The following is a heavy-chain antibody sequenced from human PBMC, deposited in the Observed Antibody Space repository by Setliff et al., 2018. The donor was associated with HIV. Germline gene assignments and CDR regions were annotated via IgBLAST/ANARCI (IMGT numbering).Heavy chain of an antibody. CDR3: ARGGTYCTNGVCYTHNWFDP. V-gene: IGHV1-8*03. D-gene: IGHD2-8*01. J-gene: IGHJ5*02. Sequence: ASVEVSCQASGYNFTSYDINWVRQATGQGFEWMGWMNPNSGNTGYAQKFQGRVTITRNTPISTAYMELSSLRSEDTAAYYCARGGTYCTNGVCYTHNWFDPWGQGTLVTVSS. CDR1: GYNFTSYD. CDR2: MNPNSGNT.